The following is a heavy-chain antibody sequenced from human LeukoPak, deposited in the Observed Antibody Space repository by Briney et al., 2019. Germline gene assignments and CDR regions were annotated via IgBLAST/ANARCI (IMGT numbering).Heavy chain of an antibody. V-gene: IGHV4-59*01. D-gene: IGHD2-15*01. CDR2: IYYSGST. J-gene: IGHJ6*02. Sequence: PSETLSLTCTVSGGSISSYYWSWIRQPPGKGLGWIGYIYYSGSTNYNPSLKSRVTISVDTSKNQFSLKLSSVTAADTAVYYCARESGGHYYYYYSMDVWGQGTTVTVSS. CDR1: GGSISSYY. CDR3: ARESGGHYYYYYSMDV.